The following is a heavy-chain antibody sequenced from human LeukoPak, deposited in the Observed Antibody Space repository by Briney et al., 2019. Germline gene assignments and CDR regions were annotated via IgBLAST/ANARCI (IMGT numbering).Heavy chain of an antibody. CDR1: GYTFTSYD. V-gene: IGHV1-8*01. CDR2: MSPNSGYT. J-gene: IGHJ4*02. CDR3: ARMLYGTGDFDY. D-gene: IGHD7-27*01. Sequence: GASVKVSCKTSGYTFTSYDINWVRQATGQGLEWVGWMSPNSGYTGYAPKFQGRVTMTRDTSIGTAYMELNSLRSDDTAVYFCARMLYGTGDFDYWGQGTPVTVSS.